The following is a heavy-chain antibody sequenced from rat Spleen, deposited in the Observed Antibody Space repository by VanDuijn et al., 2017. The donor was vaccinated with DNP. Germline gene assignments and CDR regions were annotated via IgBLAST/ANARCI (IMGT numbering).Heavy chain of an antibody. V-gene: IGHV2-63*01. Sequence: QVQLKESGPGLVQPSETLSLTCTVSGFSLTTYSVSWVRQPSGKGPERMGKMWYDGDTAYNSALESRLTISRDTSKIQVILKMNSLQTDYTGTYYCNSDSLNSSSFVYWGQGSLVTVSS. CDR2: MWYDGDT. CDR3: NSDSLNSSSFVY. D-gene: IGHD1-2*01. CDR1: GFSLTTYS. J-gene: IGHJ3*01.